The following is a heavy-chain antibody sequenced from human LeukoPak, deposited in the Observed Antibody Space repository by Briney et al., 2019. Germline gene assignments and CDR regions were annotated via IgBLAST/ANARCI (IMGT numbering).Heavy chain of an antibody. CDR2: ISWNSGSI. J-gene: IGHJ4*02. CDR1: GFTFDDYA. CDR3: AKGLTVVLPISHFDY. D-gene: IGHD4-23*01. Sequence: GRSPRLSCAASGFTFDDYAMHWVRQAPGKGLEWVSGISWNSGSIGYADSVKGRFTISRDNAKNSLYLQMNSLRAEDTALYYCAKGLTVVLPISHFDYWGQGTLVTVSS. V-gene: IGHV3-9*01.